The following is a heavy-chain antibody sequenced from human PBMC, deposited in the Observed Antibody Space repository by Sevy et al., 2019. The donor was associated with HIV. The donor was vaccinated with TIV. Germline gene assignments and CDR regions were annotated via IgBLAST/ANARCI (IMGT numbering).Heavy chain of an antibody. CDR1: GGSISSSSYY. V-gene: IGHV4-39*01. J-gene: IGHJ4*02. D-gene: IGHD1-26*01. Sequence: SETLSLTCTVSGGSISSSSYYWGWIRQPPGKGLEWIGSIYYSGSTYYNPSLKSQVTISVDTSKNQFSLKLSSVTAADTAVYYCARLRPGELPKSYYFDYWGQGTLVTVSS. CDR2: IYYSGST. CDR3: ARLRPGELPKSYYFDY.